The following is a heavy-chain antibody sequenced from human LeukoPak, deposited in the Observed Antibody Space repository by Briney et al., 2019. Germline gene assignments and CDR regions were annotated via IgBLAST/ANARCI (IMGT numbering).Heavy chain of an antibody. D-gene: IGHD3-10*01. J-gene: IGHJ4*02. CDR2: IYYSGST. CDR1: GGSISSGGYY. Sequence: SQTLSLTCTVSGGSISSGGYYWSWIRQHPGKGLEWIGYIYYSGSTYYNPSLKSRVTISVDTSKNQFSLKLSSVTAADTAVYHCARGSEYYGSGSYQGGGYYFDYWGQGTLVTVSS. V-gene: IGHV4-31*03. CDR3: ARGSEYYGSGSYQGGGYYFDY.